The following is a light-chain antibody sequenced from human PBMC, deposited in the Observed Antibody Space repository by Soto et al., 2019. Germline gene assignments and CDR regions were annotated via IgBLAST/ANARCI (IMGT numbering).Light chain of an antibody. Sequence: EIVLTQSPGTLSLSAGERATLSCRAGQTISSNYLAWYQQKPGQAPGLLIFGASYRATGIPDRFSGSGSGTDFTLTISRLEPEDFAVYYCQQYGRSPPEFTFGPGTKVDIK. V-gene: IGKV3-20*01. CDR1: QTISSNY. CDR3: QQYGRSPPEFT. CDR2: GAS. J-gene: IGKJ3*01.